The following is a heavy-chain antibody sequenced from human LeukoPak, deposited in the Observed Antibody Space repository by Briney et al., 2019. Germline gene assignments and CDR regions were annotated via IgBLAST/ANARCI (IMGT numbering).Heavy chain of an antibody. J-gene: IGHJ4*02. D-gene: IGHD3-10*01. V-gene: IGHV3-21*01. CDR1: GFTFSSYT. CDR2: ISSSSGYI. Sequence: GGSLRLSCAASGFTFSSYTMNWVRQAPGKGLEWVSSISSSSGYIYYAESVKGRFTISRDNARNSLYLQMNSLRAEDTAVYYCARVVVSSGSLDYWGRGTLVTVTS. CDR3: ARVVVSSGSLDY.